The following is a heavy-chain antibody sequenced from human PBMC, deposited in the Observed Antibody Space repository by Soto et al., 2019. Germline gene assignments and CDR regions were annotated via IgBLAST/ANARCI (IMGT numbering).Heavy chain of an antibody. V-gene: IGHV3-33*01. CDR3: ARVMNYYDSSGYSLPGSVFYYYYGMDV. CDR1: GFTFSSYG. Sequence: GGSLRLSCAASGFTFSSYGMHWVRQAPGKGLEWVAVIWYDGSNKYYADSVKGRFTISRDNSKNTLYLQMNSLRAEDTAVYYCARVMNYYDSSGYSLPGSVFYYYYGMDVWGQGTTVTVSS. J-gene: IGHJ6*02. D-gene: IGHD3-22*01. CDR2: IWYDGSNK.